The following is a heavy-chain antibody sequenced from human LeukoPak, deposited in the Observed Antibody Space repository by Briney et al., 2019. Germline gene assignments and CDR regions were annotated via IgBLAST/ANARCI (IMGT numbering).Heavy chain of an antibody. D-gene: IGHD3-10*01. Sequence: PSGGSLRLSCAASGFTFSSYWMSWVRQAPGKGLEWVANINEDGKEKHYVDSLKGRFTISRDNAKNSLYLQMNSLRVEDTAVHYCARDWVFYGSGSYSFDQWGQGTLVTVSS. J-gene: IGHJ4*02. CDR3: ARDWVFYGSGSYSFDQ. CDR1: GFTFSSYW. CDR2: INEDGKEK. V-gene: IGHV3-7*01.